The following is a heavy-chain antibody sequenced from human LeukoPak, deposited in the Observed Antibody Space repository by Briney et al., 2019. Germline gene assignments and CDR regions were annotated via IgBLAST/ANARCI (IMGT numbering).Heavy chain of an antibody. CDR1: GGSIDSYY. CDR2: IYYSGST. D-gene: IGHD2-21*01. Sequence: SETLSLTCTVSGGSIDSYYWSWVRHPPGQGMEWMGYIYYSGSTNYNPSLKSRVTISVDTSKKQFSLNLNSVTAADAAVYYCARTRHGSDYLGLFDYWGQGTLVTVSS. CDR3: ARTRHGSDYLGLFDY. J-gene: IGHJ4*02. V-gene: IGHV4-59*01.